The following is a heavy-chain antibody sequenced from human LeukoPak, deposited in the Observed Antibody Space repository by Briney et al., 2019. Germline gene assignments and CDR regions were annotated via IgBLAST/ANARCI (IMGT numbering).Heavy chain of an antibody. CDR1: GGTFSSYA. CDR3: AREITMVQGFDY. CDR2: IIPILGIA. Sequence: SVKVSCKASGGTFSSYAISWVRPAPGQGLEWMGRIIPILGIANYAQKFQGRVTITADKSTSTAYMELSSLRSEDTAVYYCAREITMVQGFDYWGQGTLVAVSS. J-gene: IGHJ4*02. V-gene: IGHV1-69*04. D-gene: IGHD3-10*01.